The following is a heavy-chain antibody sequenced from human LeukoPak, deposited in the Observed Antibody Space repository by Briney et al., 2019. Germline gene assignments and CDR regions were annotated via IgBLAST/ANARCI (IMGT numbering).Heavy chain of an antibody. CDR1: GYTFTGYY. CDR2: INPNSGGT. J-gene: IGHJ4*02. V-gene: IGHV1-2*02. D-gene: IGHD6-13*01. CDR3: ARDHSSSWYRIVRNEGDY. Sequence: ASVKVSCTASGYTFTGYYMHWVRQAPGQGLEWMGWINPNSGGTNYAQKFQGRVTMTRDTSTSTVYMELSSLRSEDTAVYYCARDHSSSWYRIVRNEGDYWGQGTLVTVSS.